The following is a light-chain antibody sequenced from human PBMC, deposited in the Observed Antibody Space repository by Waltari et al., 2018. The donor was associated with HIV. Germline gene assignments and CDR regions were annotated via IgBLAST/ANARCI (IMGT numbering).Light chain of an antibody. Sequence: EIVLTPSPANLSLAPGRKGTLSCRASQSVSNYLAWYQQKPGQAPRLLIYAASSRATGIPARFSGSGSGTDFTLTISSLEPGDFAVYYCQQRSNWPITFGQGTLLEIK. CDR2: AAS. J-gene: IGKJ5*01. CDR1: QSVSNY. CDR3: QQRSNWPIT. V-gene: IGKV3-11*01.